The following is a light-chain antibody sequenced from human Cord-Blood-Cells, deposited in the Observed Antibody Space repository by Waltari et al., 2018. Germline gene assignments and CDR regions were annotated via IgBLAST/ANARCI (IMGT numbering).Light chain of an antibody. CDR3: SSYTSSSTLV. J-gene: IGLJ3*02. V-gene: IGLV2-14*01. Sequence: QSALTQPASVSGSPGQSLTLSRTGPSSPVGGYTYFSWYPQHSGKAPELMIYDVSNRPSGVSNRFSGSKSGNTASLTISGLQAEDEADDYCSSYTSSSTLVFGGGTKLTVL. CDR2: DVS. CDR1: SSPVGGYTY.